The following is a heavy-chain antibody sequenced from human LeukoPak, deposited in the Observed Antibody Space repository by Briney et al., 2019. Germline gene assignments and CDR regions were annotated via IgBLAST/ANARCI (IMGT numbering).Heavy chain of an antibody. J-gene: IGHJ4*02. V-gene: IGHV4-59*08. CDR2: IYYSGST. CDR3: ARNSGARVATYFDY. Sequence: PSETLSLTCAVYGGSLSVYYCSCVRQPPGRGLVWLGYIYYSGSTKYNPSLKSRVTISVDTAKNQLSLKLSSVTAADTAVYYCARNSGARVATYFDYWGQGTLVTVSS. D-gene: IGHD5-12*01. CDR1: GGSLSVYY.